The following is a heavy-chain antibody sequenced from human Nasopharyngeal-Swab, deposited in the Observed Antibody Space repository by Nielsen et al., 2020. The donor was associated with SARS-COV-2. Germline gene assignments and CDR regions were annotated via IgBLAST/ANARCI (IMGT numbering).Heavy chain of an antibody. CDR3: ARGHAYGGYDYVWGGYRYWLLDY. D-gene: IGHD3-16*02. V-gene: IGHV4-34*01. J-gene: IGHJ4*02. Sequence: WIREPRGKGLEGIGEINHSGSPNYNPSHNRRDTISVDTSKNQFYLKLSSETAADTAVYYCARGHAYGGYDYVWGGYRYWLLDYWGQGTLVTVSS. CDR2: INHSGSP.